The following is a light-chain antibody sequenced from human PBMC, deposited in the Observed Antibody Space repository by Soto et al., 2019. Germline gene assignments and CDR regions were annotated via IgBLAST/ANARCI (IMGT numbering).Light chain of an antibody. CDR2: DGS. V-gene: IGKV1-5*01. Sequence: IHMTQSPSTLSASVGNRVTITCRASQSISTWLAWYQQKPGKAPKFLIFDGSSLQSGVPSRFSGSGSGTEFTLTISSLQPDDFATYYCQQYSSFSSFGQGPRWIS. CDR1: QSISTW. J-gene: IGKJ1*01. CDR3: QQYSSFSS.